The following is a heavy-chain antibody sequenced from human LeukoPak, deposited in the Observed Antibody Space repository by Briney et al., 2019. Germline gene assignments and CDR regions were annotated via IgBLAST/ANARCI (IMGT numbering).Heavy chain of an antibody. Sequence: ASVKVSCKASVYTFTSYDINWVRQASGQGLEWIGWMNPNSGNTGYAQKFQGRVTMTRNTSISTAYKELSSLRSEDKAVYYCARGGSSSWYSAWFDPWGQGTLVTVSS. CDR1: VYTFTSYD. V-gene: IGHV1-8*01. D-gene: IGHD6-13*01. CDR2: MNPNSGNT. J-gene: IGHJ5*02. CDR3: ARGGSSSWYSAWFDP.